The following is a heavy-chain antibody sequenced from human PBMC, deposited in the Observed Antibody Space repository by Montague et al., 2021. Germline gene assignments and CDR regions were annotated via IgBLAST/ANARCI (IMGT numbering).Heavy chain of an antibody. V-gene: IGHV4-34*01. CDR1: GGPFSGYF. J-gene: IGHJ6*02. CDR3: ARDTWFRENLSSLYYDGIDV. CDR2: INHSGDA. D-gene: IGHD3-10*01. Sequence: SETLSLTCGVYGGPFSGYFWTWIRQPPGKGLEWVGEINHSGDANYNPSLESRVTMTVYTSKRQFPLRLTSLTAADTAIYYCARDTWFRENLSSLYYDGIDVWGQGTTVTVSS.